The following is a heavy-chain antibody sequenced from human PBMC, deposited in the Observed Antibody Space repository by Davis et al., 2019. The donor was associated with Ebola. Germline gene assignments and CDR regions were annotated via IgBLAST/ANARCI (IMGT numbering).Heavy chain of an antibody. J-gene: IGHJ3*02. D-gene: IGHD3-22*01. Sequence: ESLKISCAASGFTFSTYSMSWVRQPPGKGLEWIGSIYYSGSTNYNPSLKSRVTISVDTSKNQFSLKLSSVTAADTAVYYCASEDRIWGQGTMVTVSS. CDR1: GFTFSTYS. V-gene: IGHV4-59*08. CDR2: IYYSGST. CDR3: ASEDRI.